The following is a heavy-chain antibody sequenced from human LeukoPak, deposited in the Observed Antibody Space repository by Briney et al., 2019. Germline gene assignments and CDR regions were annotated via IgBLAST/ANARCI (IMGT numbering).Heavy chain of an antibody. Sequence: SVRVSCKASGCTFSSYAISWVRQAPGQGLEWMGGIIPIFGTANYAQKFQGRVRITTDESTSTAYMELSSLRSEDTAVYYCARGPELERFDYWGQGTLVTVSS. CDR3: ARGPELERFDY. J-gene: IGHJ4*02. D-gene: IGHD1-1*01. CDR2: IIPIFGTA. V-gene: IGHV1-69*05. CDR1: GCTFSSYA.